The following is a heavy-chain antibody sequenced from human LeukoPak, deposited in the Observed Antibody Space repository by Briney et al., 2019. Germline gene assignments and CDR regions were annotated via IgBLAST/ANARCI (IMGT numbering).Heavy chain of an antibody. CDR2: INPSGGST. CDR3: AREGNRAIAAAGIDY. D-gene: IGHD6-13*01. V-gene: IGHV1-46*01. Sequence: ASVKVSCKASGYTFTNYYMHWVRQAPGQGLGWMGIINPSGGSTSYAQKFQGRVTMTRDMSTSTVYMELSSLRSEDTAVYYCAREGNRAIAAAGIDYWGQGTLVTVSS. J-gene: IGHJ4*02. CDR1: GYTFTNYY.